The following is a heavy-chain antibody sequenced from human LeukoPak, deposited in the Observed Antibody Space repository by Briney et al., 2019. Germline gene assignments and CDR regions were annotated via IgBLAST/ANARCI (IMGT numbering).Heavy chain of an antibody. CDR3: AKVKWVAGGAFDI. CDR1: GFTFSSYG. CDR2: VWYDGSNK. V-gene: IGHV3-33*06. D-gene: IGHD6-19*01. J-gene: IGHJ3*02. Sequence: HPGGSLRLSCAASGFTFSSYGMHWVRQAPGKGLEWVAVVWYDGSNKYYADSVKGRFTISRDNSKNTLYLQMNSLRAEDTAVYYCAKVKWVAGGAFDIWGQGTMVTASS.